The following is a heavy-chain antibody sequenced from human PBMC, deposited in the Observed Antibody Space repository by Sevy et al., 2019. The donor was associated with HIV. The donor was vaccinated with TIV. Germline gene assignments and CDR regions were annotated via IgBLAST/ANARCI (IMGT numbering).Heavy chain of an antibody. D-gene: IGHD3-3*01. Sequence: GGSLRLSCAASGFAVSSNFMSWVRQAPGKGLEWVSVIYIGGSTYYADSVKGRFTISRDNSKNTLYLQMNSLRAEDTAVYYCARGEHISDYYGSFDYWGQGTLVTVSS. CDR2: IYIGGST. CDR3: ARGEHISDYYGSFDY. V-gene: IGHV3-53*01. CDR1: GFAVSSNF. J-gene: IGHJ4*02.